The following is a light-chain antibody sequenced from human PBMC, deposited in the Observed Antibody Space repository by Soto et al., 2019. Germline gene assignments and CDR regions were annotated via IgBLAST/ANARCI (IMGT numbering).Light chain of an antibody. CDR2: ATS. J-gene: IGKJ1*01. V-gene: IGKV1-9*01. Sequence: QLTQSPSSLSASIGDIVTSSCRASQGVSSYLAWYQQKPGKAPKLLIYATSTLQTGVPSRFSGSGSGTDFTLTITSLQPEDFATYYCQHYNSYSEAFGQGTRW. CDR1: QGVSSY. CDR3: QHYNSYSEA.